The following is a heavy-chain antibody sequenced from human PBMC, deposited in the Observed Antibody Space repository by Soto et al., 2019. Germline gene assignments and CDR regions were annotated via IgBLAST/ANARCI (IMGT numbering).Heavy chain of an antibody. D-gene: IGHD3-9*01. V-gene: IGHV4-39*01. J-gene: IGHJ4*02. CDR1: GGSPSTSSYR. CDR3: ARGYDILTDY. CDR2: IYYSGST. Sequence: SHTLPHRNTVSGGSPSTSSYRWGWIRQPPGKGLEWIGSIYYSGSTYYNPSLKSRVTISVDTSKNQFSLKLSSVTAADTAVYYCARGYDILTDYWGQGTLVTVS.